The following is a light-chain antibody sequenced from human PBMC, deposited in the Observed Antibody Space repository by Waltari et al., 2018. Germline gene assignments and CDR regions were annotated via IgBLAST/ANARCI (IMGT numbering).Light chain of an antibody. J-gene: IGLJ2*01. CDR1: SSNIGSNY. CDR2: RKN. Sequence: QSVLTQPPSASGTPGQRVTISCSGSSSNIGSNYVYWYQQLPGTAPKPLIYRKNQRPSGVPDQFSGSKSGTSASLAISGLRSEDEADYYCAAWDDSLSGVVFGGGTKLTVL. CDR3: AAWDDSLSGVV. V-gene: IGLV1-47*01.